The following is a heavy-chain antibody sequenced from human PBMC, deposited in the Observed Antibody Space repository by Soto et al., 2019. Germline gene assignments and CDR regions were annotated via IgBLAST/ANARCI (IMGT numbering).Heavy chain of an antibody. J-gene: IGHJ4*02. D-gene: IGHD2-2*01. CDR2: IDYNGVT. CDR3: GRVMIGTSRHTDSDY. CDR1: GGSFSGYY. Sequence: SETLSLTCAVYGGSFSGYYWSWIRQSPGKGLEWIGNIDYNGVTYYNPSLKSRVTVSKDTSKNQFSLKVASVTAADTAIYYCGRVMIGTSRHTDSDYWGQGTQVTVSS. V-gene: IGHV4-34*01.